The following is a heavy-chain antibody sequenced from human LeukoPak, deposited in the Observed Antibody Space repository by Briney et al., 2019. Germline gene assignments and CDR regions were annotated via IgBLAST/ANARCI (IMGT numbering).Heavy chain of an antibody. D-gene: IGHD2-2*01. J-gene: IGHJ5*02. CDR2: ISSSGSTI. V-gene: IGHV3-11*01. CDR3: ARGGEDIVVVPAARPNWFDP. Sequence: GGSLRLSCAASGFTFSDYYMSWIRQAPGKGLEWVSYISSSGSTIYYADSVKGRCTISRDNAKNSLYLQMNSLRAEDTAVYYCARGGEDIVVVPAARPNWFDPWGQGTLVTVSS. CDR1: GFTFSDYY.